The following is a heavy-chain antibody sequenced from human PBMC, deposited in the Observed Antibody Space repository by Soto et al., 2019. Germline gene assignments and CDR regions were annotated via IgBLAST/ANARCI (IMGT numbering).Heavy chain of an antibody. CDR1: GFTLDDYA. CDR3: TKDIMSTVTYYFDY. V-gene: IGHV3-9*01. Sequence: GGSLRLSCAVSGFTLDDYAMHWVRQGPGKGLEWVSGISWNNGSMVYADSVKGRFTISRDNAKKSLYLQMNSLRAEDTALYYCTKDIMSTVTYYFDYWGQGTQVTVSS. J-gene: IGHJ4*02. CDR2: ISWNNGSM. D-gene: IGHD4-17*01.